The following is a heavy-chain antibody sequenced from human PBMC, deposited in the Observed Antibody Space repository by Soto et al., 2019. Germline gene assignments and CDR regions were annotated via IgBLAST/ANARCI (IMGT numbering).Heavy chain of an antibody. J-gene: IGHJ4*02. CDR3: AREGYCSSTSCYSFDY. CDR1: GFTFSYYA. Sequence: EVPLVESGGGLVQPGGSLRLSCAASGFTFSYYAMHWVRQAPGKGLEYVSAISSNGGGTYYANSVKGRFTISRDNSKNTLYLQMGSLRAEDMAVYYCAREGYCSSTSCYSFDYWGQGTLVTVSS. V-gene: IGHV3-64*01. CDR2: ISSNGGGT. D-gene: IGHD2-2*01.